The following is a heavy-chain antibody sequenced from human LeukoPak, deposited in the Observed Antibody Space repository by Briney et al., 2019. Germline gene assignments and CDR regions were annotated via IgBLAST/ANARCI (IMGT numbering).Heavy chain of an antibody. D-gene: IGHD3-3*01. J-gene: IGHJ4*02. V-gene: IGHV1-46*01. CDR3: ARDSVYDFWSGSFDY. CDR2: INPNGGRT. CDR1: ENTFINYY. Sequence: ASVKVSCKASENTFINYYMHWVRQAPGQGLEWLGLINPNGGRTSYAQNFQGRVSMTRDTSTTTVYLELSSLRSEDTAVYYCARDSVYDFWSGSFDYWGQGTLVTVSS.